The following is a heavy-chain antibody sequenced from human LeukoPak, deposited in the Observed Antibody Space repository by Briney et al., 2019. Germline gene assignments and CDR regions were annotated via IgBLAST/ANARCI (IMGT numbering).Heavy chain of an antibody. Sequence: SETLSLTCTVSGGSISSYYWSWIRQPSGKGLEWIGYIYYSGSTNYNPSLKSRVTISVDTSKNQFSLKLSSVTAAGTAVYYCARGYARFGNYYFDYWGQGTLVTVSS. D-gene: IGHD3-10*01. CDR1: GGSISSYY. V-gene: IGHV4-59*01. CDR3: ARGYARFGNYYFDY. CDR2: IYYSGST. J-gene: IGHJ4*02.